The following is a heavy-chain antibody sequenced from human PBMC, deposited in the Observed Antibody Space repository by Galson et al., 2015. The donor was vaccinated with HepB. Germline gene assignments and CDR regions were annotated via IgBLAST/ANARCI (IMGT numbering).Heavy chain of an antibody. D-gene: IGHD7-27*01. V-gene: IGHV3-30-3*01. Sequence: SLRLSCAASGFTFSSYAMNWVRQAPGKGLEWVAVISYDGSNKYYADSVKGRFTISRDNSKNTVFLQMNSLRAEDSALYYCGKDGEGTTCPCIDFWGQGTTVTVSS. J-gene: IGHJ6*02. CDR2: ISYDGSNK. CDR1: GFTFSSYA. CDR3: GKDGEGTTCPCIDF.